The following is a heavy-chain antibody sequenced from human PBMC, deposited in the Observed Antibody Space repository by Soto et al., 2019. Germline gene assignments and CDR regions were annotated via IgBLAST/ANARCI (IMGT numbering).Heavy chain of an antibody. V-gene: IGHV3-30*18. Sequence: PGGSRRSSCAASGFTFSSYGMPWVRQAPGKGLEWVAVISYDGSNKYYADSVKGRFTISRDNSKNTLYLQMNSLRADDTAVYYCAKAPGYCSSTSCYAVCNYWGQGTLVT. CDR3: AKAPGYCSSTSCYAVCNY. CDR1: GFTFSSYG. J-gene: IGHJ4*02. D-gene: IGHD2-2*01. CDR2: ISYDGSNK.